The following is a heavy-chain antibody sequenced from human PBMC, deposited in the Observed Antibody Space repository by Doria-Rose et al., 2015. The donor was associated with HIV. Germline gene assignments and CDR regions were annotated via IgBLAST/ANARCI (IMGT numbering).Heavy chain of an antibody. CDR1: GFTFDNYV. V-gene: IGHV3-9*01. Sequence: ASGFTFDNYVMHWVRQAPGKGLEWVSGISWNSASIAYADSVKGRFTISRDNAKNSLFLQMNSLRTEDTALYYCAKEVGGAFDIWGQGTMVTVSS. J-gene: IGHJ3*02. CDR2: ISWNSASI. CDR3: AKEVGGAFDI. D-gene: IGHD1-26*01.